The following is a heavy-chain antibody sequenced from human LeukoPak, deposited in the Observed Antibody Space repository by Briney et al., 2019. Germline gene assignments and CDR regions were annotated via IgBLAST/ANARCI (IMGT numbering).Heavy chain of an antibody. D-gene: IGHD2-2*01. J-gene: IGHJ4*02. CDR2: VIPIFGTA. CDR3: ASGKVPAAMSAFDY. Sequence: SVKVSCKASGGTFSSYAISWVRQAPGQGLEWMGGVIPIFGTANYAQKFQGRVTITADESTSTAYMELSSLRSEDTAVYYCASGKVPAAMSAFDYWGQGTLVTVSS. V-gene: IGHV1-69*13. CDR1: GGTFSSYA.